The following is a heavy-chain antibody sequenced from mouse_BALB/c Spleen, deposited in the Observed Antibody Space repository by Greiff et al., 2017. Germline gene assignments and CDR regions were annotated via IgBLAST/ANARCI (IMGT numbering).Heavy chain of an antibody. J-gene: IGHJ2*01. Sequence: LQQPGSELVRPGASVKLSCKASGYTFTSYWMHWVKQRPGQGLEWIGNIYPGSGSTNYDEKFKSKATLTVDTSSSTAYMQLSSLTSEDSAFYYCAITTVFDYWGQGTTLTVSS. D-gene: IGHD1-1*01. V-gene: IGHV1S22*01. CDR1: GYTFTSYW. CDR2: IYPGSGST. CDR3: AITTVFDY.